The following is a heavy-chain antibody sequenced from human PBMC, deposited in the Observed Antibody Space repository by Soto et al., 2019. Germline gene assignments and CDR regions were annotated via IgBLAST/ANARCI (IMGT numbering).Heavy chain of an antibody. CDR3: ARVRGVKGRYYYYMDV. CDR1: GYTFTSYA. D-gene: IGHD3-10*01. CDR2: INAGNGNT. V-gene: IGHV1-3*01. Sequence: ASVKVSCKASGYTFTSYAMHWVRQAPGQRLEWMGWINAGNGNTKYSQKFQGRVTITRDTSASTAYMELSSLRSEDTAVYYCARVRGVKGRYYYYMDVWGKGTTVTVS. J-gene: IGHJ6*03.